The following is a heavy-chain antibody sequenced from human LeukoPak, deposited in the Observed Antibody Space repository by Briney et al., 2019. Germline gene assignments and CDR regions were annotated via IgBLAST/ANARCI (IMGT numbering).Heavy chain of an antibody. V-gene: IGHV1-69*05. Sequence: SVKVARKASGGTFSSYAICWVRQAPGQGLEWMGGIIPIFGTANYAQKFQGRVTITTDESTSTAYMELSSLRSEDTAVYYCARDGAAAGPYNWFDPWGQGTPVTVSS. D-gene: IGHD6-13*01. CDR2: IIPIFGTA. CDR3: ARDGAAAGPYNWFDP. CDR1: GGTFSSYA. J-gene: IGHJ5*02.